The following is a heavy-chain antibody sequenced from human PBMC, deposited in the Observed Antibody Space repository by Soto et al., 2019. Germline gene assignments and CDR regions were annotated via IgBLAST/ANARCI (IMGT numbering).Heavy chain of an antibody. D-gene: IGHD1-26*01. Sequence: SVKVSCKASGGTFSSYAISCVRQAPGQGLEWMGGIIPIFGTANYAQKFQGRVTITADESTSTAYMELSSLRSEDTAVYYCARDPEVVVGATTNDYWGQGTLVTVSS. CDR2: IIPIFGTA. J-gene: IGHJ4*02. CDR3: ARDPEVVVGATTNDY. CDR1: GGTFSSYA. V-gene: IGHV1-69*13.